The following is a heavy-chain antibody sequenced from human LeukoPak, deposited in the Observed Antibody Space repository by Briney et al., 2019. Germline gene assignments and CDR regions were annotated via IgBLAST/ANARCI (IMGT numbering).Heavy chain of an antibody. V-gene: IGHV4-59*05. J-gene: IGHJ4*02. CDR1: GGSISSYY. Sequence: SETLSLTCTVSGGSISSYYWSWIRQPAGKGLEWIGSIYYSGSTYYNPSLKSRVTISVDTSKNQFSLKLSSVTAADTAVYYCARLPTAAHFDYWGQGTLVTVSS. CDR2: IYYSGST. CDR3: ARLPTAAHFDY.